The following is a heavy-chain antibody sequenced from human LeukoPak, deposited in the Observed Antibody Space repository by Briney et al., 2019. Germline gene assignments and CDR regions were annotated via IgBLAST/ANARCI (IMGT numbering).Heavy chain of an antibody. V-gene: IGHV4-59*01. CDR1: GGSSSSYY. J-gene: IGHJ3*02. Sequence: SETLSLTCTVSGGSSSSYYWSWIRQPPGKGLEWIGYIYYSGSTNYNPSLKSRVTISVDTSKNQFSLKLGSVTAADTAVYYCAREGIYYYDSSGYPGAFDIWGQGTMVTVSS. D-gene: IGHD3-22*01. CDR2: IYYSGST. CDR3: AREGIYYYDSSGYPGAFDI.